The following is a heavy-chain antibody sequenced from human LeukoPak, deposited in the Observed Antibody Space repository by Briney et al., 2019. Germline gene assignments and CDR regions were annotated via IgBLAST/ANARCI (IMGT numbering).Heavy chain of an antibody. CDR2: ISAYNGYT. J-gene: IGHJ4*02. CDR1: GYTFTSYG. Sequence: GASVKVSCKASGYTFTSYGISWVRQAPGQGLEWMGWISAYNGYTNYAQKLQGRVTMTTDTSTNTAYMEMKSLRSDDTAGYYGGRVGPPPPHYYDSSGYYLDYWGQGTLVTVSS. V-gene: IGHV1-18*01. CDR3: GRVGPPPPHYYDSSGYYLDY. D-gene: IGHD3-22*01.